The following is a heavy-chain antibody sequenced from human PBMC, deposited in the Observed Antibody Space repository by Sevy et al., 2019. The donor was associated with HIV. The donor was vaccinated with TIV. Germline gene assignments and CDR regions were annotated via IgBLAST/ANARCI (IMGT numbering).Heavy chain of an antibody. D-gene: IGHD6-19*01. V-gene: IGHV3-15*01. CDR3: TTDQPPRIAVAGTVRDY. Sequence: GGSLRLSCAASGFTFSNAWMSWVRQAPGKGLEWVGGIKSKTDGGTTDYAAPVKGRFTISRDDSKNTLYLQMNSLKTEDTAVYYCTTDQPPRIAVAGTVRDYWGQGTLVTVSS. CDR1: GFTFSNAW. CDR2: IKSKTDGGTT. J-gene: IGHJ4*02.